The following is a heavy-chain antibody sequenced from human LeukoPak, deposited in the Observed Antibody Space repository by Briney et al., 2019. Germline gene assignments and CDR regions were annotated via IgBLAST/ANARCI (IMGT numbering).Heavy chain of an antibody. CDR1: GYTFTSYG. V-gene: IGHV1-18*01. CDR2: ISAYNGNT. Sequence: GASVKVSCKASGYTFTSYGTSWVRQAPGQGLEWMGWISAYNGNTNYAQKLQGRVTMATDTSTSTAYMELRSLRSDDTAVYYCARDAYCGGDCYSGWFDPWGQGTLVTVSS. D-gene: IGHD2-21*02. J-gene: IGHJ5*02. CDR3: ARDAYCGGDCYSGWFDP.